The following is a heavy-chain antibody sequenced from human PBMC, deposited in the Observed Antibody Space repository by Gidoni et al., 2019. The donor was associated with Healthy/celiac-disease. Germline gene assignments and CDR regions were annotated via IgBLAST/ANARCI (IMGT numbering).Heavy chain of an antibody. CDR1: GGSISSYY. J-gene: IGHJ3*02. D-gene: IGHD6-19*01. V-gene: IGHV4-59*01. CDR2: IYYSGST. Sequence: QVQLQESGPGLVKPSATLSLTCTVSGGSISSYYWSWIRQPPGKGLEWIGYIYYSGSTNYNPSLKSRVTISVDTSKNQFSLKLSSVTAADTAVYYCAREWRQWGTSPRNDAFDIWGQGTMVTVSS. CDR3: AREWRQWGTSPRNDAFDI.